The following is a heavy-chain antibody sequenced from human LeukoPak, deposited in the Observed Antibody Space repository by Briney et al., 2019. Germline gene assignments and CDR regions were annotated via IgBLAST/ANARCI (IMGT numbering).Heavy chain of an antibody. J-gene: IGHJ3*02. D-gene: IGHD2-2*01. Sequence: ASVKVSCKASGYTFTGYYMHWVRQAPGQGLEWMGWINPNSGGTNYAQKFQGRVTMTRDTSISTAYMELSRLRSDDTAVYYCAMNHCSSTSCYPTDAFDIWGQGTMVTVSS. CDR3: AMNHCSSTSCYPTDAFDI. V-gene: IGHV1-2*02. CDR1: GYTFTGYY. CDR2: INPNSGGT.